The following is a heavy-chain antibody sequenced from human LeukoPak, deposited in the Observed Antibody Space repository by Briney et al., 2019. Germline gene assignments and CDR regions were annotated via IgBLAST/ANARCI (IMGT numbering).Heavy chain of an antibody. J-gene: IGHJ5*02. Sequence: ASVKVSCKTSGYPFTTWEINWVRQAAGQGLEWMGWVHPNSGNTAYAQKFQGGVTMTRDTSISTAYMELSGLRFDDTAVYFCARGPRNDPWGQEPWSPSPQ. CDR1: GYPFTTWE. D-gene: IGHD1-14*01. CDR3: ARGPRNDP. V-gene: IGHV1-8*01. CDR2: VHPNSGNT.